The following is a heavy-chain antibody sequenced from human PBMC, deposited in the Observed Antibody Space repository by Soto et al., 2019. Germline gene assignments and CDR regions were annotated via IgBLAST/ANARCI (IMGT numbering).Heavy chain of an antibody. CDR1: GGTFNNYA. D-gene: IGHD5-12*01. CDR3: ARGGVDVVATSAFDY. Sequence: QVQLVQSGAEVKKPGSSVKVSCKASGGTFNNYAISWVRQAPGQGLEWMGGIIPITGTADYAHKFKGRLAISADESTGTTFMELSSLRSEDTALYSCARGGVDVVATSAFDYWGQGTLVTVSS. CDR2: IIPITGTA. J-gene: IGHJ4*02. V-gene: IGHV1-69*01.